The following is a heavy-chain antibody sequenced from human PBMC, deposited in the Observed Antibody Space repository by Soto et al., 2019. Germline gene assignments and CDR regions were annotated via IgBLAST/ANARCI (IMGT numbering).Heavy chain of an antibody. CDR2: ISSNGGST. CDR1: GFTFSSYA. D-gene: IGHD4-17*01. V-gene: IGHV3-64D*08. CDR3: ASTVTTPHYYYGMDV. J-gene: IGHJ6*04. Sequence: GGSLRLSCSASGFTFSSYAMHWVRQAPGKGLEYVSAISSNGGSTYYADSVKGRFTISRDNSKNTLYLQMSSLRAEDTAVYYCASTVTTPHYYYGMDVWGKGTTVTVSS.